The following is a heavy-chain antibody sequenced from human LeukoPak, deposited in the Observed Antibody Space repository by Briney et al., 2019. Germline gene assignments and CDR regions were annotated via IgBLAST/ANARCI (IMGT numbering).Heavy chain of an antibody. CDR2: VYDSGAA. Sequence: SETLSLTCAVSGVSISSSNWWSWFRQSPGKGLEWIGEVYDSGAANYHPSLKSRVTISVDTSKNQFSLKLSSVTAADTAVYYCARTTEAHSWRTRYYDYYMDVWGKGTTVTVSS. D-gene: IGHD6-13*01. J-gene: IGHJ6*03. CDR3: ARTTEAHSWRTRYYDYYMDV. CDR1: GVSISSSNW. V-gene: IGHV4-4*02.